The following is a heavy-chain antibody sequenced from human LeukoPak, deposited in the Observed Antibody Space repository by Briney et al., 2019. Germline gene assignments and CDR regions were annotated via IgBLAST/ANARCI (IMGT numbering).Heavy chain of an antibody. CDR2: IYYSGST. J-gene: IGHJ2*01. CDR1: GGSISSSSYY. D-gene: IGHD6-19*01. Sequence: SETLSLTCTVSGGSISSSSYYWGWIRQPPGTGLEWIGSIYYSGSTYYNPSLKSRVTISVDTSKNQFSLKLSSVTAADTAVYYCARRGAVAGTPTSFRWYFDLWGRGALVTVSS. CDR3: ARRGAVAGTPTSFRWYFDL. V-gene: IGHV4-39*07.